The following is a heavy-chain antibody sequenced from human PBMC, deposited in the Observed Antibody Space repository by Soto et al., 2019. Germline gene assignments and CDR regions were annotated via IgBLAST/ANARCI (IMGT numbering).Heavy chain of an antibody. CDR2: IYYSGST. CDR1: GGSISSSSYY. V-gene: IGHV4-61*01. CDR3: AREWIAVTDDAFDI. J-gene: IGHJ3*02. D-gene: IGHD6-19*01. Sequence: SETLSLTCTVSGGSISSSSYYWSWNRQPPGKGLEWIGYIYYSGSTNYNPSLKSRVTISVDTSKNQFSLKLSSVTAADTAVYYCAREWIAVTDDAFDIWGQGTMVTVSS.